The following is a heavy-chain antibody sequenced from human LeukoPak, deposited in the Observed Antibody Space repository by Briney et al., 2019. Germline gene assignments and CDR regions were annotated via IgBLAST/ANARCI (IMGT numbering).Heavy chain of an antibody. CDR1: GFTFRSYE. D-gene: IGHD5-18*01. V-gene: IGHV3-48*03. CDR2: LSSSGSAF. Sequence: GGSLTLSCEDSGFTFRSYEMNWVRQAPGKGLEWIAYLSSSGSAFSYADSVKGRFTISRDNSKNTVHLQMDSLRAEDSAVYYCAKNAGYSYGLYYFDYWGQGTLVTVSS. J-gene: IGHJ4*02. CDR3: AKNAGYSYGLYYFDY.